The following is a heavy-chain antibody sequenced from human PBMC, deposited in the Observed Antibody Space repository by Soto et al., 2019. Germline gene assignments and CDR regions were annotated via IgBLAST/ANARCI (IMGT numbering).Heavy chain of an antibody. CDR2: INPNSGGT. CDR1: GYTFTGYY. J-gene: IGHJ6*02. D-gene: IGHD2-21*02. CDR3: AREKYCGGDCYPEDYYYYGMDV. Sequence: ASVKVSCKASGYTFTGYYMHWVRQAPGQGLEWMGWINPNSGGTNYAQKFQGWVTMTRDTSISTAYMELSRLRSDDTAVYYCAREKYCGGDCYPEDYYYYGMDVWGQGTTVTVS. V-gene: IGHV1-2*04.